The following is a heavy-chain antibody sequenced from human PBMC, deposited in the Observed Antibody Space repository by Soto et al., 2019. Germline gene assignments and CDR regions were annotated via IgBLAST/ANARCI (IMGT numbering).Heavy chain of an antibody. J-gene: IGHJ5*02. CDR1: GFTFSCYS. CDR2: FRGSGDDGTT. D-gene: IGHD3-10*01. Sequence: GGSLRLSCAASGFTFSCYSMSWFRQAPGKGLEWVSGFRGSGDDGTTYYADSVKGRFTISRDNSKNMLFLQMNSLRAEDTAIYYCAKKVNSGSWSQYFDDWGQGTPVTVSS. CDR3: AKKVNSGSWSQYFDD. V-gene: IGHV3-23*01.